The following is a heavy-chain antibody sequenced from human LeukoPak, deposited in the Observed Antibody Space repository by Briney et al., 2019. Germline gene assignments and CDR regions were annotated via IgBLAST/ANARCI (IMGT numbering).Heavy chain of an antibody. CDR2: IYRTGST. Sequence: SETLSLTCTVSGYSISSGYYWGWIRQPPGKGLEWIGSIYRTGSTYYNPSLKSRVTMSVDTSKNQFSLKLSSVTAADTAVYYCARDPGELLFDYWGQGTLVTVSS. CDR1: GYSISSGYY. J-gene: IGHJ4*02. V-gene: IGHV4-38-2*02. CDR3: ARDPGELLFDY. D-gene: IGHD1-26*01.